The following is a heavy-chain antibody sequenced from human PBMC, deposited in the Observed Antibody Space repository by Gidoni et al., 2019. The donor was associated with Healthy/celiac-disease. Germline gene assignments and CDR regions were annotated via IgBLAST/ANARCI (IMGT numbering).Heavy chain of an antibody. V-gene: IGHV3-43D*03. J-gene: IGHJ4*02. CDR3: AKGRDGYNFYFDY. CDR1: GFTLDDYA. D-gene: IGHD5-12*01. CDR2: ISWDGGST. Sequence: EVKLVESGGGVVQPGGSLRLSCAASGFTLDDYAMHRVRQAPGKGLEWVSLISWDGGSTYYADSVKGRFTISRDNSKNSLYLQMNSLRAEDTALYYCAKGRDGYNFYFDYWGQGTLVTVSS.